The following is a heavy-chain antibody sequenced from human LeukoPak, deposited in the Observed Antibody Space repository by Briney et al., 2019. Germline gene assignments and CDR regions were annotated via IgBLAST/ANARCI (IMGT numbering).Heavy chain of an antibody. CDR2: IYTSGST. CDR1: GGSISSYY. V-gene: IGHV4-4*07. Sequence: SETLSLTCTVSGGSISSYYWSWIRQPAGKGLEWIGRIYTSGSTNYNPSLKSRVTMSVDTSRNQFSLKLSSVTAADTAVYYCARDRPLFVVVPAAIDYWGQGTLDTVSS. CDR3: ARDRPLFVVVPAAIDY. D-gene: IGHD2-2*01. J-gene: IGHJ4*02.